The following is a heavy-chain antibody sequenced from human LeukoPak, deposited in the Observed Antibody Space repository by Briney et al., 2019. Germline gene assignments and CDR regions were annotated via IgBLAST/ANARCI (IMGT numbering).Heavy chain of an antibody. J-gene: IGHJ6*03. CDR2: IRYDGSNK. CDR3: ARGITMVRGGSYYYYYMDV. CDR1: GFTFSSYG. Sequence: GGSLKLSCAASGFTFSSYGMHWVRQAPGKGLEWVAFIRYDGSNKYYADSVKGRFTISRDNSKNTLYLQMNSLRAEDTAVYYCARGITMVRGGSYYYYYMDVWGKGTTVTISS. D-gene: IGHD3-10*01. V-gene: IGHV3-30*02.